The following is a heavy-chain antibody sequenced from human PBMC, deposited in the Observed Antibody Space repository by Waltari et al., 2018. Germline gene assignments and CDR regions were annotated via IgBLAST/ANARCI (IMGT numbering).Heavy chain of an antibody. CDR1: GYSFTSYY. CDR3: ARTYQSGSYSDY. V-gene: IGHV1-2*02. CDR2: INTRNGGT. D-gene: IGHD1-26*01. Sequence: QVQLVQSGAEVKKPGASVTVSCKTSGYSFTSYYMHWVRQAPGQGLEWMGWINTRNGGTNYAQKYQGRVTMTRDTSISTAYMELSRLISNDTAVYYCARTYQSGSYSDYWGQGTPVTVSS. J-gene: IGHJ4*02.